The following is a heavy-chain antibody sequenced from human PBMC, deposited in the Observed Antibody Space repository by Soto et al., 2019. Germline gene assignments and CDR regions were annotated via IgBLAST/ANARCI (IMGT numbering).Heavy chain of an antibody. CDR3: ARDRGSVRVRVLYARPADAFDI. Sequence: PGGSLRLSCAASGFTFSSYSMNWVRQAPGKGLEWVSSISSSSSYIYYADSVKGRFTISRDNAKNSLYLQMNSLRAEDTAVYYCARDRGSVRVRVLYARPADAFDIWGQGTMVTVSS. D-gene: IGHD2-8*01. CDR1: GFTFSSYS. CDR2: ISSSSSYI. V-gene: IGHV3-21*01. J-gene: IGHJ3*02.